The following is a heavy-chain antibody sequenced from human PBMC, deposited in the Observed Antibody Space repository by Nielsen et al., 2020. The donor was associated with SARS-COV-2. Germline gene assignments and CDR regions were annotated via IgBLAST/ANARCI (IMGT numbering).Heavy chain of an antibody. CDR3: TKRGLCSSANCYHHFDS. Sequence: SSAASGFTFDDYAMHWVRQAPGKGLEWVSGISWNSGSIGYADSVKGRFTISRDNAKNSLYLQMNSLRAEDTAVYYCTKRGLCSSANCYHHFDSWGLGTLVTVSS. J-gene: IGHJ4*02. V-gene: IGHV3-9*01. CDR2: ISWNSGSI. D-gene: IGHD2-2*01. CDR1: GFTFDDYA.